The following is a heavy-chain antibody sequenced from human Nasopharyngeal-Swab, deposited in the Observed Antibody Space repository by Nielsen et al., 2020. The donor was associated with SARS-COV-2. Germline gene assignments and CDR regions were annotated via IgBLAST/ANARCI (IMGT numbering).Heavy chain of an antibody. CDR2: ISDSSSFI. CDR3: ARGGYSRPS. D-gene: IGHD6-13*01. J-gene: IGHJ4*02. Sequence: EGSLRLSCAASGFTFSSYSVNWVRQAPGTGLEWVSSISDSSSFIYYADSVKGRFTISRDNAKNSLYLQMNSLRAEDTAVYYCARGGYSRPSWGQGTLVTVSS. V-gene: IGHV3-21*01. CDR1: GFTFSSYS.